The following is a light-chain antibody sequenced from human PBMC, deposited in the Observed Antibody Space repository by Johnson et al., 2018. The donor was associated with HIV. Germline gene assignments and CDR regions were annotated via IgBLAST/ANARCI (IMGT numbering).Light chain of an antibody. V-gene: IGLV1-51*01. CDR1: SSNIGNNY. CDR3: GTWDSSLSDYV. CDR2: DNN. Sequence: QPVLTQPPSVSAAPGQKVTISCSGSSSNIGNNYVSWYQQFPGTAPKLLIYDNNKRPSGIPDRFSGSKSGTSATLGITGLQTGDEADYYCGTWDSSLSDYVVGTGTKVTVL. J-gene: IGLJ1*01.